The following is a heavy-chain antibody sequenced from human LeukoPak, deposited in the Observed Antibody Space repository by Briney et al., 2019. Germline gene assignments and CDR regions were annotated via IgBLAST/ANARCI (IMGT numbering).Heavy chain of an antibody. D-gene: IGHD3-22*01. CDR2: INPSGGSA. V-gene: IGHV1-46*01. CDR3: ARADSDYDGFDY. Sequence: ASVKVSCKASGYTFTSYYMHWVRQAPGQGLEWMAIINPSGGSATYAQKFQGRVTVTTDMSTSTVYMDLSSLRSEDMAVYLCARADSDYDGFDYWGQGTLVTVSS. J-gene: IGHJ4*02. CDR1: GYTFTSYY.